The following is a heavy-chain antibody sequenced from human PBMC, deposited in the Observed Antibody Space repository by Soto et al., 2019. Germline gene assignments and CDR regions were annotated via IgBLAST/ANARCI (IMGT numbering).Heavy chain of an antibody. D-gene: IGHD3-22*01. CDR2: ISSSSSTI. V-gene: IGHV3-48*01. J-gene: IGHJ4*02. CDR3: ARDSIYYYDSSGYYYAFCPADN. Sequence: TGGSLRLSCAASGFTFSSYSMNWVRQAPGKGLEWVSYISSSSSTIYYADSVKGRFTISRDNAKNSLYLQMNSLRAEDTAVYYCARDSIYYYDSSGYYYAFCPADNWGQGTLVTVSA. CDR1: GFTFSSYS.